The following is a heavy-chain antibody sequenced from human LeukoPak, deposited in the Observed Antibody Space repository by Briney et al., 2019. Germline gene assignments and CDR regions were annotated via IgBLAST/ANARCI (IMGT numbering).Heavy chain of an antibody. D-gene: IGHD2-15*01. CDR1: GGSISSYY. V-gene: IGHV4-59*08. CDR2: ISYSGST. J-gene: IGHJ5*02. CDR3: ARQGRSVDSRYPNWFDP. Sequence: SETLSLTCTVSGGSISSYYWTWIRQPPGKGLEWIGYISYSGSTNYNPSLKSRVTLYVDTSSNHFSLELSSVTAADTAVYYCARQGRSVDSRYPNWFDPWGQGTLVTVSS.